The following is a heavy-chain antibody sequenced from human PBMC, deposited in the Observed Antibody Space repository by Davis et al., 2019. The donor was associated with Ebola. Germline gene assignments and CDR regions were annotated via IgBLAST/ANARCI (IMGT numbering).Heavy chain of an antibody. CDR3: ARGPVGHYYDSSGYYSVPRYFDY. Sequence: SETLSLTCTVSGGSISSYYWSWIRQPPGKGLEWIGYIHYTGSSDSNPSLKSRVTISVDTSNNQFSLKLSSVTAADTAVYYCARGPVGHYYDSSGYYSVPRYFDYWGQGTLVTVSS. J-gene: IGHJ4*02. D-gene: IGHD3-22*01. CDR1: GGSISSYY. V-gene: IGHV4-59*12. CDR2: IHYTGSS.